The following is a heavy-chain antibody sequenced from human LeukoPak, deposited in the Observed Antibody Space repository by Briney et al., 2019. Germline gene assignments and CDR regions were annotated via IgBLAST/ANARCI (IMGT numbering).Heavy chain of an antibody. CDR2: ISTSGGNT. CDR3: ARDGPGITVAGYFDY. Sequence: GGSLRLSCTVSGFTFSPYAMSWVRQAPGKGLEWVSSISTSGGNTYYADSVKGRFTISRDNSKNTLYLQMNSLRGEDTAVYYCARDGPGITVAGYFDYCGQGTLVTVSS. D-gene: IGHD6-19*01. J-gene: IGHJ4*02. CDR1: GFTFSPYA. V-gene: IGHV3-23*01.